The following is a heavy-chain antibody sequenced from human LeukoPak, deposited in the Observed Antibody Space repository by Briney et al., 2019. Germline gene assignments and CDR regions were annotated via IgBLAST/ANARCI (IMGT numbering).Heavy chain of an antibody. CDR3: ARERLRPPYYYYYGMDV. CDR1: GFTFSSSW. J-gene: IGHJ6*02. CDR2: ITRDGSST. Sequence: GGSLRLSCAASGFTFSSSWMHWLRQAPGKGLVWVSRITRDGSSTTYADSVKGRFTTSRDNAKNTLYLQMDSLRDDDTAVYYCARERLRPPYYYYYGMDVWGQGTTVTVSS. V-gene: IGHV3-74*01. D-gene: IGHD5-12*01.